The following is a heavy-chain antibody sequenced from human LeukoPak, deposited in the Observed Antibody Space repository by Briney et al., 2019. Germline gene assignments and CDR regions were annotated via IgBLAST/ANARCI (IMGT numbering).Heavy chain of an antibody. J-gene: IGHJ4*02. V-gene: IGHV3-53*01. CDR2: IYSGGST. D-gene: IGHD1-1*01. CDR1: VFTVSSNY. CDR3: ASAGTKKNFDY. Sequence: QPGGSLRLSCAASVFTVSSNYMSWVRQAPGKGLEWLSVIYSGGSTYYADSVKGRFTISRDSSKNTLYLQMNSLRAEDTAVYYCASAGTKKNFDYWGQGTLVTVSS.